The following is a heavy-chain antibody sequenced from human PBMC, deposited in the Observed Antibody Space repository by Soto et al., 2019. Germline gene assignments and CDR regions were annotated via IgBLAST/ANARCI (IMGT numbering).Heavy chain of an antibody. D-gene: IGHD6-19*01. J-gene: IGHJ4*02. V-gene: IGHV3-23*01. Sequence: PGGSLRLSCAASGFTFNNYAVTWVRHAPGRGLEWVSGISGGGDSTYYADSVKGRFTISRDNSKNMLYLQMNSLRAEDTAVYYCAKDRQWLASFDYWGQGALVTVSS. CDR3: AKDRQWLASFDY. CDR2: ISGGGDST. CDR1: GFTFNNYA.